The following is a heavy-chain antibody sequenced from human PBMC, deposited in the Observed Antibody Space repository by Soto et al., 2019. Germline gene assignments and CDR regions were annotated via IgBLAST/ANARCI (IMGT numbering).Heavy chain of an antibody. Sequence: GGSLRLSCAASGFTFSSYWMHWVRQAPGKGLVWVSRINSDGSSTSYADSVKGRFTISRHNAKNTLYLQMNSLRAEDTAVYYCARDATEKRITIFGVASNIIDYWGQGTLVTVSS. CDR1: GFTFSSYW. CDR2: INSDGSST. V-gene: IGHV3-74*01. D-gene: IGHD3-3*01. J-gene: IGHJ4*02. CDR3: ARDATEKRITIFGVASNIIDY.